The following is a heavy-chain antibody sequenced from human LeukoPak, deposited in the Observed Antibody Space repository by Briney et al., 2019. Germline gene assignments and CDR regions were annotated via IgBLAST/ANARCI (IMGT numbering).Heavy chain of an antibody. D-gene: IGHD2-2*01. CDR2: INSDASST. CDR1: GFTFSTYS. J-gene: IGHJ4*02. CDR3: ASRFASSPH. V-gene: IGHV3-74*01. Sequence: GGSLRLSCAASGFTFSTYSMHWVRQAPGKGLVWVSRINSDASSTTYADSVKGRFTISRDNAKSTLFLQMNSLRAEDTAVYYCASRFASSPHWGQGTLVTVSS.